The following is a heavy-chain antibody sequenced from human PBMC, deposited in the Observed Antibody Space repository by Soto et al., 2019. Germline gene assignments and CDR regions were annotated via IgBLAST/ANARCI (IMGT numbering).Heavy chain of an antibody. CDR2: IYYSGST. V-gene: IGHV4-61*01. CDR3: ARQYYGSGSPTGWFDP. Sequence: SETLSLTCTVSGGSISSSSYYWSWIRQPPGKGLEWIGYIYYSGSTNYNPSLKSRVTISVDTSKNQSSLKLSSVTAADTAVYYCARQYYGSGSPTGWFDPWGQGTLVTVSS. D-gene: IGHD3-10*01. J-gene: IGHJ5*02. CDR1: GGSISSSSYY.